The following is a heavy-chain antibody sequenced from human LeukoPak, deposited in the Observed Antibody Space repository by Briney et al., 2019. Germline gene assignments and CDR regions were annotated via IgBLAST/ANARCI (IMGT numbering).Heavy chain of an antibody. J-gene: IGHJ4*02. CDR1: GYSFSSYW. V-gene: IGHV5-51*01. CDR2: IYPGDSDT. CDR3: ARVKSDRAVFDY. Sequence: GESLKISCKGSGYSFSSYWIGWVRQMPGKGLEWMGMIYPGDSDTKYSPSFQGQVTISADKSINTAFLQWSSLKASDTAMYYCARVKSDRAVFDYWGQGTLVTVSS.